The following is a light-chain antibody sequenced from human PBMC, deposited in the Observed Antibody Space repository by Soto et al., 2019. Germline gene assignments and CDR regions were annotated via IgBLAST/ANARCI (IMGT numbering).Light chain of an antibody. J-gene: IGKJ1*01. V-gene: IGKV1-5*01. CDR1: QSISSW. Sequence: DIQMTQSPSTLSASVGDRVTITCRASQSISSWLAWYQQKPGKAPKLLIYDASSLESEVPSRFSGSGSGTEFTLTISSLQPDDFATYYCQQYNSLWTFGQGTKGDIK. CDR2: DAS. CDR3: QQYNSLWT.